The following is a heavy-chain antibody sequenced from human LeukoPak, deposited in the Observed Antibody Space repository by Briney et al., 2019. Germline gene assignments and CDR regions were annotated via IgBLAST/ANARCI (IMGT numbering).Heavy chain of an antibody. Sequence: SQTLSLTCTVSGGSISSGGYYWSGIRQHPGKGLEWIGYIYYSGSTYYNPSLKSRVTISVDTSKNQFSLKLSSVTAADTAVYYCASSYSGSYLSYFDYWGQGTLSPSPQ. CDR1: GGSISSGGYY. J-gene: IGHJ4*02. V-gene: IGHV4-31*03. CDR2: IYYSGST. CDR3: ASSYSGSYLSYFDY. D-gene: IGHD1-26*01.